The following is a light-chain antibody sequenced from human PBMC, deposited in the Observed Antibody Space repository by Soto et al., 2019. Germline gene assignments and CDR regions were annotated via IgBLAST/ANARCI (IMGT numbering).Light chain of an antibody. CDR3: SSYTSSSTLRHV. Sequence: QSVLTQPASVSGSPGQSITISCTGTSSDVGGYNYVSWYQQHPGKAPQLMIYDVSNRPSGVSNRFSGSKSGNTASLTISGLQAEDEADYYCSSYTSSSTLRHVFGTGTKVTVL. J-gene: IGLJ1*01. CDR1: SSDVGGYNY. V-gene: IGLV2-14*01. CDR2: DVS.